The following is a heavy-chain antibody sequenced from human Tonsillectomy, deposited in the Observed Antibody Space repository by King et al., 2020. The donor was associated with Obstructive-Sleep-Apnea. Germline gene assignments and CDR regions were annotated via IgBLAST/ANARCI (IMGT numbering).Heavy chain of an antibody. CDR2: IYHGDSDT. CDR3: ARREKSAWYFDL. CDR1: GYSFTNYW. J-gene: IGHJ2*01. V-gene: IGHV5-51*01. Sequence: QLVQSGAEVKKPGESLKISCKGSGYSFTNYWIGWVRQMPGKGLEWRGIIYHGDSDTSYSPSFKGHVTISADKSISTAYLQWSSLKASDTAMYYCARREKSAWYFDLWGRGTLVTVSS.